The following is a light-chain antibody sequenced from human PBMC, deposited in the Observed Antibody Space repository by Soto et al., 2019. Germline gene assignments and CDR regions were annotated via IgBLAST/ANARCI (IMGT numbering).Light chain of an antibody. J-gene: IGKJ3*01. CDR1: QGISSY. CDR2: AAS. V-gene: IGKV1-8*01. CDR3: QQYYSYPFT. Sequence: AIRMTQSPSSLSASTGDRVTITCRASQGISSYLAWYQQKPGKAPKLLIYAASTFQSGVRSRFSGSGSGPDFTLTTICLQSEDFATYYCQQYYSYPFTFGPGTKVDIK.